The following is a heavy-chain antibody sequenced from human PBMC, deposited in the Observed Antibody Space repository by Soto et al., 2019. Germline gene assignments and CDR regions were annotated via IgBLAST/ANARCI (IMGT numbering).Heavy chain of an antibody. D-gene: IGHD2-2*01. J-gene: IGHJ4*02. CDR1: GYTVTSFD. V-gene: IGHV1-8*01. Sequence: ASVKVSCKASGYTVTSFDINWVRQATGQGLEWMGWMNPNSGNTGYAQKFQGRVTMTRNTSISTAYMELSSLRSEDTAVYYCARVDRGWLDCSSLWGQGTLVTVSS. CDR2: MNPNSGNT. CDR3: ARVDRGWLDCSSL.